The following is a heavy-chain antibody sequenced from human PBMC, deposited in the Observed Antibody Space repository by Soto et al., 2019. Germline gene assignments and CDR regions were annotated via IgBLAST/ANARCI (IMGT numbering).Heavy chain of an antibody. J-gene: IGHJ6*02. Sequence: GRSLRLSCAASGFTFSSYAMSWVRQAPGKGLEWVSAISGSGGSTYYADSVKGRFTISRDNSKNTLYLQMNSLRAEDTAVYYCAKDRGPYSGTFYGMDVWGQGTTVTVSS. CDR1: GFTFSSYA. D-gene: IGHD1-26*01. V-gene: IGHV3-23*01. CDR2: ISGSGGST. CDR3: AKDRGPYSGTFYGMDV.